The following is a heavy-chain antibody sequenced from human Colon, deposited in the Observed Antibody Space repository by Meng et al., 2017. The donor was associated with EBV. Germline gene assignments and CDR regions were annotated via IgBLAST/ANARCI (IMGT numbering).Heavy chain of an antibody. V-gene: IGHV4-34*10. CDR2: ISHSGST. CDR1: GGSFSGYY. CDR3: ARYRLQNDYGDQLYYFDY. Sequence: QSQLQESGPGLVKPSAXLSLTCXVYGGSFSGYYWSWNRQPPGKGLEWIGEISHSGSTNYNPSLKSRVTISLDTSKNQFSLRLSSVTAADTAVYYCARYRLQNDYGDQLYYFDYWGQGTRVTVSS. D-gene: IGHD4-17*01. J-gene: IGHJ4*02.